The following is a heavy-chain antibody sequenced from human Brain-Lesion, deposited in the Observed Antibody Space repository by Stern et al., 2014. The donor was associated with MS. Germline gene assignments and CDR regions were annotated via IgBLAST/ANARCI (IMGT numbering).Heavy chain of an antibody. CDR1: GFTFSSYV. Sequence: VQLEESGGGVVQPGGSLRLSCAASGFTFSSYVMHWVRQAPGTGLEWVALIWNDGTNKFYADSVKGRFTISRGNSQNTLHLQMNSLRVEDTAVYYCARDVGYGDYGTLVLGYWGQGTLVTVSS. CDR3: ARDVGYGDYGTLVLGY. D-gene: IGHD4-17*01. V-gene: IGHV3-33*01. J-gene: IGHJ4*02. CDR2: IWNDGTNK.